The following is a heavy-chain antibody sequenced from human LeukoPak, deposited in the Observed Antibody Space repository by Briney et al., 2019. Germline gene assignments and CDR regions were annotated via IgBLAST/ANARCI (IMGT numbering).Heavy chain of an antibody. V-gene: IGHV4-34*01. D-gene: IGHD3-3*01. CDR3: ARYDFWSGYYFDY. J-gene: IGHJ4*02. Sequence: SETLSLTCAVYGGSFSGYYWGWIRQPPGKGLEWIGEINHSGSTNYNPSLKSRVTISVDTSKNQFSLKLSSVTAADTAVYYCARYDFWSGYYFDYWGQGTLVTVSS. CDR2: INHSGST. CDR1: GGSFSGYY.